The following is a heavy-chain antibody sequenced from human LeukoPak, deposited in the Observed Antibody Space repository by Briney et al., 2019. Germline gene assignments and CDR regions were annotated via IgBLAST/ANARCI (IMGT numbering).Heavy chain of an antibody. CDR2: INAGNGNT. V-gene: IGHV1-3*03. CDR3: ARITMVRGVIFDWYFDL. CDR1: GYTFTSYA. J-gene: IGHJ2*01. D-gene: IGHD3-10*01. Sequence: ASVKVSCKASGYTFTSYAMHWVRQAPGQGLEWMGWINAGNGNTKYSQEFQGRVTITRDTSASTAYMELSSLRSEDMAVYYCARITMVRGVIFDWYFDLWGRGTLVTVSS.